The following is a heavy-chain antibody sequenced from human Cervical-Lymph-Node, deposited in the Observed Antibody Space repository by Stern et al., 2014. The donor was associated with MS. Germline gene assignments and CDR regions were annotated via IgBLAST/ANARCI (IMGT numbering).Heavy chain of an antibody. CDR2: MEQNRSST. J-gene: IGHJ5*01. Sequence: VQLVESGAEVKKPGSSVKVSCKVSGYTFASYDIHWVRQTAGHGLEWLGLMEQNRSSTGYGQKVQGRITMTGDNSTRTAYLELKSLRSDDTAVYYCARGLVTYSSGWFDFWGQGTQVSVSS. D-gene: IGHD6-19*01. CDR3: ARGLVTYSSGWFDF. V-gene: IGHV1-8*01. CDR1: GYTFASYD.